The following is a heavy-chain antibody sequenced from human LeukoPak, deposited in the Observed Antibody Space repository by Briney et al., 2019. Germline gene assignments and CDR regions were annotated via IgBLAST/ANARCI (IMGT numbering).Heavy chain of an antibody. CDR1: GYTLTELS. Sequence: GASVKVSCKVYGYTLTELSMHWVRQAPGKGLEWMGGFDPEDGETVYAQKFQGRGTMTEDTSTDTAYMELSSLRSEDTAVYYCATEAPGDRNYYYYMDVWGKGTTVTISS. V-gene: IGHV1-24*01. CDR3: ATEAPGDRNYYYYMDV. CDR2: FDPEDGET. D-gene: IGHD7-27*01. J-gene: IGHJ6*03.